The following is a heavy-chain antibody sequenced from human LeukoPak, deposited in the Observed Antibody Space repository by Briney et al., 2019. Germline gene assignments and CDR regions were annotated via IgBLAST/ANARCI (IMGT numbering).Heavy chain of an antibody. CDR3: ARDKPGIAAAGMDV. CDR1: GFTFSSYS. J-gene: IGHJ6*03. V-gene: IGHV3-21*01. CDR2: ISSSSSYI. D-gene: IGHD6-13*01. Sequence: PGGSLRLSCAASGFTFSSYSMNWVRQAPGKGLEWVSSISSSSSYIYYADSVKGRFTISRDNAKNSLYLQMNSLRAEDTAVYYCARDKPGIAAAGMDVWGKGTRSPSP.